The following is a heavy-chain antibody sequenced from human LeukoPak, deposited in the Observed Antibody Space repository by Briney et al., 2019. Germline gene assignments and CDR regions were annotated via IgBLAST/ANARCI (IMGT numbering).Heavy chain of an antibody. CDR2: ISYDGSNK. J-gene: IGHJ6*03. D-gene: IGHD3-10*01. CDR3: ARDSSSYYNHYMDV. CDR1: GFTFSSYA. V-gene: IGHV3-30-3*01. Sequence: PGGSLRLSCAASGFTFSSYAMHWVRQAPGKGLEWVAVISYDGSNKYYADSVKGRFTISRDNSKNTLYLQMNSLRAEDTAVYYCARDSSSYYNHYMDVWGKGTTVTVSS.